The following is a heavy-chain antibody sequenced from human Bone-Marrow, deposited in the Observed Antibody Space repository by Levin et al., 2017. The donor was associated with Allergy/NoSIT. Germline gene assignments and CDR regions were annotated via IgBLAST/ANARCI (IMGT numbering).Heavy chain of an antibody. J-gene: IGHJ4*02. CDR3: AKDHESDGWPAFDS. CDR2: FTNTART. Sequence: ASVKVSCTASGFTLSRRAMSWVRQAPGKGLEWIASFTNTARTYYADSVQGRFTISRDDSQNRLYLEMNSLRDDDTALYFCAKDHESDGWPAFDSWGQGTQVTVSS. CDR1: GFTLSRRA. D-gene: IGHD2-21*02. V-gene: IGHV3-23*01.